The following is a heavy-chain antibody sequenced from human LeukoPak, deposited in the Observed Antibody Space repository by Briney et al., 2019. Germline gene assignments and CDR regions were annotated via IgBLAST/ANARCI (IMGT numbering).Heavy chain of an antibody. CDR1: GYTFTSYA. D-gene: IGHD3-22*01. J-gene: IGHJ3*02. CDR3: ARATYYYDSSGPGDAFDI. Sequence: ASVKVSCKASGYTFTSYAMHWVRQAPGQRLEWMGWINAGNGNTKYSQNFQGRVTITRDTSASTAYMELSSLRSEDTAVYYCARATYYYDSSGPGDAFDIWGQGTMVTVSS. CDR2: INAGNGNT. V-gene: IGHV1-3*01.